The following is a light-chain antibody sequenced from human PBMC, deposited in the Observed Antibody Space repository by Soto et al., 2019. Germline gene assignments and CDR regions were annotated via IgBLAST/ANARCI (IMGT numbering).Light chain of an antibody. CDR2: DVT. V-gene: IGLV2-11*01. CDR1: SGDVGGSNH. CDR3: CSDAGSYTFV. J-gene: IGLJ1*01. Sequence: QSALTQPRSVSGSPGQSVTISCTGTSGDVGGSNHVSWYQHHPGKAPKFLIYDVTKRPSGVPDRFSGSKSGNTASLTISGLQAEDEADYYCCSDAGSYTFVFGPGTKVTVL.